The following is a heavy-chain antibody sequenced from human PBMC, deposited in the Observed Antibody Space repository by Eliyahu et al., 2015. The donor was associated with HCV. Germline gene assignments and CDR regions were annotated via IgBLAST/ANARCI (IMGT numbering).Heavy chain of an antibody. J-gene: IGHJ6*04. Sequence: EVKKPGSSVKVSCKASGGTFNSYAISWVRQAPGQGLKWMGGIVPIFVEEKYAQKFQGRXTITADESTSTAYMEXSSLRXEDTAVYYCARVGFDGDYHKGGRTVGGMDVWGKGTTVTVSS. D-gene: IGHD4-17*01. V-gene: IGHV1-69*01. CDR2: IVPIFVEE. CDR1: GGTFNSYA. CDR3: ARVGFDGDYHKGGRTVGGMDV.